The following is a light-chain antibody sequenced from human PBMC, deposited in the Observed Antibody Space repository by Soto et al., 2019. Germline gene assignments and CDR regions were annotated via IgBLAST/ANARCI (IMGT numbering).Light chain of an antibody. Sequence: EIVMTQSPATLSVSPGERASLSCRASQSVGSNLAWYQQTAGQAPRLFIYGASTRATGIPARFSGSGSGTEFTLTISSLQSEYFAVYSCQQYTNWPYTFGQGTKLEIK. V-gene: IGKV3-15*01. J-gene: IGKJ2*01. CDR3: QQYTNWPYT. CDR1: QSVGSN. CDR2: GAS.